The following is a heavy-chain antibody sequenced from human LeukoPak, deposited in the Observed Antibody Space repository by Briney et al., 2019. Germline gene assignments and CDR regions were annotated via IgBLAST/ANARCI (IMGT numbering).Heavy chain of an antibody. V-gene: IGHV1-69*02. CDR1: GGTFSSYT. J-gene: IGHJ6*03. CDR3: ASCPYYYYYYMDV. CDR2: IIPTLGIA. Sequence: SVKVSCKASGGTFSSYTISWVRQAPGQGLEWMGRIIPTLGIANYAQKFQGRVTITADKSTSTAYMELSSLRSKDTAVYYCASCPYYYYYYMDVWGKGTTVTVSS.